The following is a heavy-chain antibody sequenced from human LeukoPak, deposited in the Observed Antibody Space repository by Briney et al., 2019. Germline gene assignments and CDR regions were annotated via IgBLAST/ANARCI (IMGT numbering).Heavy chain of an antibody. CDR1: GFTFSSYA. V-gene: IGHV3-64*01. Sequence: GGSLRLSCAASGFTFSSYAMHWVRQAPGKGLEYVSAISSNGGSTYYANSVKGRFTISRDNSKNTLYLQMNSLRAEDMALYYCTRSTGWYNYFDYWGQGTLVTVSS. J-gene: IGHJ4*02. CDR3: TRSTGWYNYFDY. CDR2: ISSNGGST. D-gene: IGHD6-19*01.